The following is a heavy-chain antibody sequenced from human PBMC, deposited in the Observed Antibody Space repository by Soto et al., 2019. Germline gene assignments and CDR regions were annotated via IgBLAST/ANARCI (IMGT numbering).Heavy chain of an antibody. V-gene: IGHV3-21*01. Sequence: GGSLRLSCAASGFTFSSYSMNWVRQAPGKGLEWVSSISSSSRYIYYADSVKGRFTISRDNAKNSLYLQMNSLRAEDTAVYYCARGLPMATMDPSCYFDYWGQGTLVTVSS. CDR2: ISSSSRYI. J-gene: IGHJ4*02. CDR1: GFTFSSYS. CDR3: ARGLPMATMDPSCYFDY. D-gene: IGHD5-12*01.